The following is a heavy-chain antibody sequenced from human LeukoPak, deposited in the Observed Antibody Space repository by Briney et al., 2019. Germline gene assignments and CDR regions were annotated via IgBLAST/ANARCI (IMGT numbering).Heavy chain of an antibody. Sequence: GGSLRLSCAASGVTFSSYSMNWVRQAPGKGLEWVSSMSSSSSYIYYADSVKGRFTISRDNAKISLYLQMNRLRAEDTAVSDCARVGEKLSGYDNLFDYWGQGTLVTVSS. CDR3: ARVGEKLSGYDNLFDY. J-gene: IGHJ4*02. CDR2: MSSSSSYI. CDR1: GVTFSSYS. D-gene: IGHD5-12*01. V-gene: IGHV3-21*01.